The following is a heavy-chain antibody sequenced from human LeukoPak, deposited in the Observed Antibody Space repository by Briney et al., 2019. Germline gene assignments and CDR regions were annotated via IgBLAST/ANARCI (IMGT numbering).Heavy chain of an antibody. Sequence: GGSLRLSCAASGFTFNTYAMSWVRQAPGKGVEGGSGISSSGADTYYADSVKRRFTISRDNSKNTVYLQINSVRAEPSALFYCAKDLVVHWLRGLDSWGQGTLVTVSS. CDR1: GFTFNTYA. J-gene: IGHJ4*02. CDR2: ISSSGADT. V-gene: IGHV3-23*01. D-gene: IGHD3-9*01. CDR3: AKDLVVHWLRGLDS.